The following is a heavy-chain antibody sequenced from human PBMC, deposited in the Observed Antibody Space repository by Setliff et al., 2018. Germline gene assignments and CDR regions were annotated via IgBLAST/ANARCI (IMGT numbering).Heavy chain of an antibody. J-gene: IGHJ6*03. CDR1: GGSISPYY. Sequence: PSETLSLTCSVSGGSISPYYWIWIRQSPGKGLEWIGYIFYSGSARYNPSLKSRVTISVDTSKNQFSLNLTSVTAADTAVYYCAREGVDTRSSTDYRYYMDVWGKGTTVTVSS. D-gene: IGHD5-18*01. CDR2: IFYSGSA. CDR3: AREGVDTRSSTDYRYYMDV. V-gene: IGHV4-59*12.